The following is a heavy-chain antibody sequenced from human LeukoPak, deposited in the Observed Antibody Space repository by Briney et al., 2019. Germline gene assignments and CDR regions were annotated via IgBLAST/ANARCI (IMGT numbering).Heavy chain of an antibody. CDR3: ARAATTLIAAAGRGVLGY. CDR1: GYTFTRYY. CDR2: INPSGVST. Sequence: ASVKISCKASGYTFTRYYIHWVRQAPGQGLEWMGIINPSGVSTSYAQKFQGRVTMTRDTSTSTVYMELSSLRSEDTAMYYCARAATTLIAAAGRGVLGYWGQGTLVTVSS. D-gene: IGHD6-13*01. V-gene: IGHV1-46*01. J-gene: IGHJ4*02.